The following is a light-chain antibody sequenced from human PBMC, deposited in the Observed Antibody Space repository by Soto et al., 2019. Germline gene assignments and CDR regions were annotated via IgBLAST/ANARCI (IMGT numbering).Light chain of an antibody. V-gene: IGKV3-20*01. J-gene: IGKJ1*01. CDR3: QHYHSSSEA. Sequence: IVGTKCPINLTQSPGERATLSCRASQSVSSSYLAWYQQKPGQAPRLLIYGASSRATGIPDRFSGSGSGTDFTLTISRLQPDDFATYYCQHYHSSSEAFGQGTKVDIK. CDR1: QSVSSSY. CDR2: GAS.